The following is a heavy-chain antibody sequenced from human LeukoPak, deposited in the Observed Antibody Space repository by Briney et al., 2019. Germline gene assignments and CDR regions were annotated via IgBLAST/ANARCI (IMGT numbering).Heavy chain of an antibody. CDR3: ARGKQWLALKGNWFDP. J-gene: IGHJ5*02. Sequence: PSETLSLTCTVSGGSISSSDYYWGWIRQPPGRGLEWIGSSYYSGSTHYNPSLKSRVTISVDTSKNQFSLKLSSVTAADTAVYYCARGKQWLALKGNWFDPWGQGTLVTVSS. D-gene: IGHD6-19*01. CDR1: GGSISSSDYY. V-gene: IGHV4-39*01. CDR2: SYYSGST.